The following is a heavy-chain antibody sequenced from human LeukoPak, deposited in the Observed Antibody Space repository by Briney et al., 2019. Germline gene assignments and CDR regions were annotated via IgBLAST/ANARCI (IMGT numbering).Heavy chain of an antibody. CDR3: ARHGDGVVMTVD. CDR1: GYSFTSYW. J-gene: IGHJ4*02. CDR2: IYPGDSDT. V-gene: IGHV5-51*01. D-gene: IGHD3-3*01. Sequence: GESLKISCKGSGYSFTSYWNGLVRQMAGKGLEWMWIIYPGDSDTRYSPSFQRQVTISADNSISTAYLQWSSLNASDTAMYYCARHGDGVVMTVDWGQGTLVTVSS.